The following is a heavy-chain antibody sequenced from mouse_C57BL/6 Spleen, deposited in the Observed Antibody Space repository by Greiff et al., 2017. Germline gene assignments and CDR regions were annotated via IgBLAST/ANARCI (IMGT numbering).Heavy chain of an antibody. J-gene: IGHJ4*01. Sequence: QVQLQQPGAELVKPGASVTLSCKASGYTFTSYWMHWVKQRPGQGLEWIGMIHPNSGSTNYNEKFKSKATLTVDKSSSAAYMQRSILTSEDSAVYCCARAGYGLDYWGQGTSVTVSS. CDR2: IHPNSGST. CDR3: ARAGYGLDY. CDR1: GYTFTSYW. V-gene: IGHV1-64*01.